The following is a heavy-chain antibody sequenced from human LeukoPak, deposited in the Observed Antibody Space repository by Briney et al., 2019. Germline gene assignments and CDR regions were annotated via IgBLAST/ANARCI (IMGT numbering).Heavy chain of an antibody. CDR2: IKQDGSER. CDR3: ARGPSGGNGFSY. J-gene: IGHJ4*02. Sequence: GGSLRPSCAVSGSTFSSYWMSWVRQAAGDWLEWVANIKQDGSERYYVDSVKGRFTISRDNDKNSLYLQMNSLRAVDTAVYYCARGPSGGNGFSYWGLGTLVTVSS. V-gene: IGHV3-7*04. CDR1: GSTFSSYW. D-gene: IGHD2-15*01.